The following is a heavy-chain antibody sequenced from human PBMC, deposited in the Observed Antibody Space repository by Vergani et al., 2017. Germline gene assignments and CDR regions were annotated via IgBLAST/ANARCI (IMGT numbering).Heavy chain of an antibody. CDR2: ISSSSSTI. J-gene: IGHJ6*03. CDR3: AREAGSSSYYYYYMDV. Sequence: EVQLVESGGGLVQPGGSLRSSCAASGFTFSSYSMNWVRQAPGKGLEWVSYISSSSSTIYYADSVKGRFTISRDNAKNSLYLQMNSLGAEDTAVYYCAREAGSSSYYYYYMDVWGK. D-gene: IGHD6-6*01. CDR1: GFTFSSYS. V-gene: IGHV3-48*01.